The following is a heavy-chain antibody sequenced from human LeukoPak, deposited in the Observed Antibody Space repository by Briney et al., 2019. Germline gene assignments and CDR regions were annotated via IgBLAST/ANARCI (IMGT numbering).Heavy chain of an antibody. CDR2: ISYSGST. V-gene: IGHV4-61*01. CDR1: VGSVSSGSYY. Sequence: SETLSLICSVSVGSVSSGSYYWTWIRQPPGKGLEWIGYISYSGSTNYNPSLKSRVTISVDTSKIQFSLNLNSVTAADTAVYYCARRGSGGRSFGIWGQGTMVTVSS. CDR3: ARRGSGGRSFGI. D-gene: IGHD2-15*01. J-gene: IGHJ3*02.